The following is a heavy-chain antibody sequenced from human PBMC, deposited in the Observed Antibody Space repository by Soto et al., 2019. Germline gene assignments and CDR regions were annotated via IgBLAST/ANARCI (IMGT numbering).Heavy chain of an antibody. J-gene: IGHJ4*03. Sequence: SETLSLTCTVSGGSISSYYWSWIRQPPGKGLEWIGYIYYSGSTNYNPSLKSRVTISVDTSKNQFSLKLSSVTAADTAVYYCARGAVRRGWGSPSYWGQGTMVIVSS. CDR1: GGSISSYY. D-gene: IGHD6-19*01. CDR2: IYYSGST. CDR3: ARGAVRRGWGSPSY. V-gene: IGHV4-59*01.